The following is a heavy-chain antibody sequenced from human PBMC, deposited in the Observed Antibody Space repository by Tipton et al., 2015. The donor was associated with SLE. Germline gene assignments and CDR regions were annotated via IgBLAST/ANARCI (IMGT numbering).Heavy chain of an antibody. CDR2: IYYSGST. J-gene: IGHJ4*02. Sequence: TLSLTCTVSGYSISSGYYWGWIRQPPGKGLEWTGYIYYSGSTNYNPSLKSRVTISVDTSKNQFSLKLSSVTAADTAVYYCARMSRGTYFDYWGQGTLVTVSS. CDR3: ARMSRGTYFDY. D-gene: IGHD1-26*01. CDR1: GYSISSGYY. V-gene: IGHV4-38-2*02.